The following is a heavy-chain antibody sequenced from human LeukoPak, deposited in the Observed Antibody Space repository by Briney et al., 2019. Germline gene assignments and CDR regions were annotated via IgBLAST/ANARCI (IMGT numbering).Heavy chain of an antibody. CDR1: GGSISSSGYY. V-gene: IGHV4-39*07. CDR3: ARDIVVPAAISPFMDYYYYMDV. D-gene: IGHD2-2*01. Sequence: SETLSLTCTVSGGSISSSGYYWGWIRQPPGKGLELVGNIYYSGSTNYNPSLKSRVTMSVDTSKNQFSLKLSSVTAADTAVYYCARDIVVPAAISPFMDYYYYMDVWGKGTTVTVSS. J-gene: IGHJ6*03. CDR2: IYYSGST.